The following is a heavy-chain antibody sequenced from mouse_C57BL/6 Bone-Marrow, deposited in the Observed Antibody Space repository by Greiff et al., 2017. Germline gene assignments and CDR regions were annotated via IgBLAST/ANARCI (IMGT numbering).Heavy chain of an antibody. CDR3: ANLPPAWFAY. CDR1: GYTFTSYT. CDR2: INPSSGYT. V-gene: IGHV1-4*01. J-gene: IGHJ3*01. Sequence: QVHVKQSGAELARPGASVKMSCKASGYTFTSYTMHWVKQRPGQGLEWIGYINPSSGYTKYNQKFKDKATLTADKSSSTAYMQLSSLTSEDSAVYYCANLPPAWFAYWGQGTLVTVSA.